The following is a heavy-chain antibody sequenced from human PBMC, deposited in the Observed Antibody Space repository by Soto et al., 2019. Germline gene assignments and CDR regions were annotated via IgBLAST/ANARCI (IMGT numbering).Heavy chain of an antibody. Sequence: SETLSLTCAVFGGSLSGSYWSWIRQPPGRGLEWIGETHYGGNSIYNPSLTSRVAISVDTSENHLSLKLYSVTAADTALYYCARHGGYYFDSWGQGTLVTVS. CDR1: GGSLSGSY. V-gene: IGHV4-34*01. D-gene: IGHD1-26*01. CDR3: ARHGGYYFDS. CDR2: THYGGNS. J-gene: IGHJ5*01.